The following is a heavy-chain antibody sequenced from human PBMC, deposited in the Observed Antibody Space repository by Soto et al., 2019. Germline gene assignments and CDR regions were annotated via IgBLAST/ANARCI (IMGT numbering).Heavy chain of an antibody. D-gene: IGHD4-17*01. CDR1: GGSIGGSACY. CDR2: IYYSGST. V-gene: IGHV4-39*02. CDR3: ARDYGVRGPYYYSMDV. J-gene: IGHJ6*02. Sequence: SSETLSLTCTVSGGSIGGSACYWGWIRQSPGKGLEWIGSIYYSGSTYYNPSLKSRVTISVDTSKNQFSLKLSSVTAADTAVFYCARDYGVRGPYYYSMDVWGQGTTVTVSS.